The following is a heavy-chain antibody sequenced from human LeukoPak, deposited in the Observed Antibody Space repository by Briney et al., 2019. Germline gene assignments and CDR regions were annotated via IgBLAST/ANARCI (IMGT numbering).Heavy chain of an antibody. Sequence: SETLSLTCAVYGGSFSGYHWSWIRQSPGKGLEWIGEINHSESTNYNPSLKSRITISVDTSKNQFSLKLSSVTAADTAVYYCARQDIVAPSFDYWGQGTLVTVSS. CDR3: ARQDIVAPSFDY. J-gene: IGHJ4*02. CDR2: INHSEST. D-gene: IGHD5-12*01. V-gene: IGHV4-34*01. CDR1: GGSFSGYH.